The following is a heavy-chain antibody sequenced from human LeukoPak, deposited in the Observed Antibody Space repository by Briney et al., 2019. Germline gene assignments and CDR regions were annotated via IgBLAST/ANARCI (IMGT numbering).Heavy chain of an antibody. CDR1: GFTFSYFW. Sequence: PGGSLRLSCAASGFTFSYFWMTWVRQAPGKGLEWVANIKNDGSEKYYADSVEGRFTISRDNAKNSLYLQMDGLRADDTAVYYCVWGHYHDYTGHGTLVTVSS. J-gene: IGHJ4*01. CDR3: VWGHYHDY. V-gene: IGHV3-7*04. CDR2: IKNDGSEK.